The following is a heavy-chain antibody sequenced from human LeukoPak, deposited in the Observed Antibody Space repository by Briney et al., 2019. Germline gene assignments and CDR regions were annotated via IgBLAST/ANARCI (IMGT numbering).Heavy chain of an antibody. V-gene: IGHV4-31*03. Sequence: NASETLSLTCTVSGGSISSGGYYWSRIRQHPGKGLEWIGYIYYSGSTYYNPSLKSRATISVDTSKNQFSLKLSSVTAADTAVYYCARNPSQDTAMVAFDYWGQGTLVTASS. CDR1: GGSISSGGYY. D-gene: IGHD5-18*01. CDR2: IYYSGST. CDR3: ARNPSQDTAMVAFDY. J-gene: IGHJ4*02.